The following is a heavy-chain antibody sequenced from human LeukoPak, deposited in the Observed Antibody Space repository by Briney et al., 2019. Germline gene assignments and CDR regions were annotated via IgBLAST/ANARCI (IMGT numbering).Heavy chain of an antibody. Sequence: GGSLRLSCAASGFSFTNYSVHWVRQAPGKGLGRVALISDDGSNKYYADSVKGRFTITRDNAKNTLYLQMSSLRSEDTAVYYCARTYGSSADAFDIWGQGTMVTVSS. CDR1: GFSFTNYS. V-gene: IGHV3-30*04. D-gene: IGHD6-6*01. J-gene: IGHJ3*02. CDR2: ISDDGSNK. CDR3: ARTYGSSADAFDI.